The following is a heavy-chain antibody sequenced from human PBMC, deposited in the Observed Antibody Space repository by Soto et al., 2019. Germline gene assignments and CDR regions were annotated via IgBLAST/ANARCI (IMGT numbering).Heavy chain of an antibody. J-gene: IGHJ4*02. CDR3: VRGGGGYGNGTIDY. Sequence: LSETLSLTCTVSGGSISSGDYYWSWIRQPPGKGLEWIGYIFYIGTTNYNPSLKSRVTISLDTSKNQFSLKLRSVTAADTAVYYCVRGGGGYGNGTIDYWGQGTLVTVSS. CDR2: IFYIGTT. D-gene: IGHD5-18*01. CDR1: GGSISSGDYY. V-gene: IGHV4-61*08.